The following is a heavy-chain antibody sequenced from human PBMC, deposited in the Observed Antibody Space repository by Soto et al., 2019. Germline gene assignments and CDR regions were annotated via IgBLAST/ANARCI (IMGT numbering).Heavy chain of an antibody. CDR2: IYYSGST. V-gene: IGHV4-59*01. CDR1: GGSISSYY. Sequence: PSETLSLTCTVSGGSISSYYWSWIRQPPGKGLEWIGYIYYSGSTNYNPSLKSRVTISVDTSKNQFSLKLSSVTAADTAVYYCGVGSSWNGYHYYMDVWGKGTTVTVSS. D-gene: IGHD6-13*01. CDR3: GVGSSWNGYHYYMDV. J-gene: IGHJ6*03.